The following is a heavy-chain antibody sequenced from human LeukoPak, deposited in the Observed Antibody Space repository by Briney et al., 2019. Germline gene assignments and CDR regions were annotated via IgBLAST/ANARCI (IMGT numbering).Heavy chain of an antibody. Sequence: GASVKVSCKASGYTFTSYYMHWVRQAPGQGLEWMGIINPSGGSTSYAQKFQGRVTMTRDTSTSTVYMELSSLRSEDTAVYYCAREQFVVVPSSTENWFDPWGQGTLVTVSS. D-gene: IGHD2-2*01. V-gene: IGHV1-46*01. CDR1: GYTFTSYY. J-gene: IGHJ5*02. CDR2: INPSGGST. CDR3: AREQFVVVPSSTENWFDP.